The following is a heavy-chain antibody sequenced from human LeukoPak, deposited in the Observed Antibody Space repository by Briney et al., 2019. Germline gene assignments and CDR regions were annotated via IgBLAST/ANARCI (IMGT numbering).Heavy chain of an antibody. Sequence: GGSLRLSCAASGFTFDDYAMHWVRQAPGKGLVWVSRIDSDGYNTAYADSVKGRFTISRDNAKNTLYLQMNSLRAEDTAVYYCASEGTTGTTWGPDYWGQGTLVTVSS. J-gene: IGHJ4*02. CDR1: GFTFDDYA. CDR3: ASEGTTGTTWGPDY. D-gene: IGHD1-1*01. V-gene: IGHV3-74*01. CDR2: IDSDGYNT.